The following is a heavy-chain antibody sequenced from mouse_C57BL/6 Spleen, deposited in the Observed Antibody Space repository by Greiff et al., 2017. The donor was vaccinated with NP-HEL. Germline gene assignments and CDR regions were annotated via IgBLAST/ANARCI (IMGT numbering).Heavy chain of an antibody. Sequence: EVQVVESGGGLVQPGGSLSLSCAASGFTFTDYYMSWVRQPPGKALEWLGFIRNKANGYTTEYSASVKGRFTISRDNSQSILYLQMNALRAEDSATYYCAKYGPSYYYAMDYWGQGTSVTVSS. J-gene: IGHJ4*01. CDR2: IRNKANGYTT. CDR3: AKYGPSYYYAMDY. CDR1: GFTFTDYY. V-gene: IGHV7-3*01.